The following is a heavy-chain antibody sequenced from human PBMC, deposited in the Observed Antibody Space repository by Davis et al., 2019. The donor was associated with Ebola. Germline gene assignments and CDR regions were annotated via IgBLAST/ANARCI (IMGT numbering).Heavy chain of an antibody. CDR1: GFTFDDYA. D-gene: IGHD6-6*01. CDR3: ARDDIAARHLEDY. CDR2: ISWNSGSI. J-gene: IGHJ4*02. Sequence: SLKISCAASGFTFDDYAMHWVRQAPGKGLEWVSGISWNSGSIGYADSVKGRFTISRDNAKNSLYLQMNSLRAEDTAVYYCARDDIAARHLEDYWGQGTLVTVSS. V-gene: IGHV3-9*01.